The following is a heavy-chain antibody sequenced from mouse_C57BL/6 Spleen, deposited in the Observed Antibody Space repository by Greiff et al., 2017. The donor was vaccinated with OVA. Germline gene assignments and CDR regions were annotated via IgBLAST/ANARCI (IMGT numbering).Heavy chain of an antibody. V-gene: IGHV1-19*01. CDR2: INPYNGGT. CDR3: ASPGFTTVVAPDY. Sequence: VHVKQSGPVLVKPGASVKMSCKASGYTFTDYYMNWVKQSHGKSLEWIGVINPYNGGTSYNQKFKGKATLTVDKSSSTAYMELNSLTSEDSAVYYCASPGFTTVVAPDYWGQGTTLTVSS. CDR1: GYTFTDYY. D-gene: IGHD1-1*01. J-gene: IGHJ2*01.